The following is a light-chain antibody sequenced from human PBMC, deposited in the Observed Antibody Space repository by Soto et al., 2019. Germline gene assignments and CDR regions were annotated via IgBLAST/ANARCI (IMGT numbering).Light chain of an antibody. CDR1: QSVSNY. J-gene: IGKJ4*01. V-gene: IGKV3-11*01. Sequence: EIVLTQSPATLSLSPGERATLSCRASQSVSNYLAWYQQKPGQAPRLLIYDASNRATGIPARFTGSGSGTDFTLTISSLEPEDFAVYYCQQRSIWPPLTFGGGTKVEIK. CDR3: QQRSIWPPLT. CDR2: DAS.